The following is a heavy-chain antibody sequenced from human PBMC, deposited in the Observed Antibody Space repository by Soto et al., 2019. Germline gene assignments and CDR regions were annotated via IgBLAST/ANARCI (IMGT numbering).Heavy chain of an antibody. CDR1: GFTFSSYA. CDR3: AISSVPYLYFDY. Sequence: GGSLRLSCAASGFTFSSYAMSWVRQAPGKGLEWVSAISGSGGSTYYADSVKGRFTISRDNSKNTLYLQMNSLRAEDTAVYYSAISSVPYLYFDYSGQGTLVTVSS. V-gene: IGHV3-23*01. D-gene: IGHD3-22*01. J-gene: IGHJ4*02. CDR2: ISGSGGST.